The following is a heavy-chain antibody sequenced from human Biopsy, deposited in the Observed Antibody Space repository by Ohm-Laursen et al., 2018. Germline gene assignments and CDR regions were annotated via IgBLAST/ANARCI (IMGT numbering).Heavy chain of an antibody. CDR2: IGYDGSRE. V-gene: IGHV3-33*01. CDR1: GFIFSSYG. CDR3: PREQPALSGGGSWFDS. D-gene: IGHD6-19*01. Sequence: SLRLSCAPAGFIFSSYGMHWVRQAAGKGLAWGAGIGYDGSREYYADSVEGRFTISRDHSKNTLYLQLTSLRAEDSAVYFCPREQPALSGGGSWFDSWGQGTLVIVSS. J-gene: IGHJ5*01.